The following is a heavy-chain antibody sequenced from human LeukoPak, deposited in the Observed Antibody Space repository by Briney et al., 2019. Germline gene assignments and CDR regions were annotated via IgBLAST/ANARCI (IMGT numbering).Heavy chain of an antibody. V-gene: IGHV4-38-2*01. CDR1: GFTVSSNY. D-gene: IGHD6-19*01. Sequence: KPGGSLRLSCAASGFTVSSNYMSWIRQPPGKGLEWIGSIYHSGSTYYNPSLKSRVTISVDTSKNQFSLKLSSVTAADTAVYYCARAHSGWAHYYYYYMDVWGKGTTVTVSS. CDR3: ARAHSGWAHYYYYYMDV. J-gene: IGHJ6*03. CDR2: IYHSGST.